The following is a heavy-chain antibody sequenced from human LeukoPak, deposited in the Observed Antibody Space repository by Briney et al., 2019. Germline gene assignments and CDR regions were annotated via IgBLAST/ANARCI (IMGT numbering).Heavy chain of an antibody. CDR1: GFTFSSYA. CDR2: IRGSGGST. V-gene: IGHV3-23*01. J-gene: IGHJ4*02. D-gene: IGHD5-24*01. Sequence: GGSLRLSCAASGFTFSSYAMSWVRQAPGKGLEWVSAIRGSGGSTYYADSVKGRFTISRDNSKNTLYLQMNSLRAEDTAVYYCAKRSGWLQFRTFDYWGQGTLVTVSS. CDR3: AKRSGWLQFRTFDY.